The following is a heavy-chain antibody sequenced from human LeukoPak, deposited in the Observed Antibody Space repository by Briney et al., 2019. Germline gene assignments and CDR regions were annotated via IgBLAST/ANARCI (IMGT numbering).Heavy chain of an antibody. D-gene: IGHD6-13*01. Sequence: PGGSLTLSCAASGFTFSRYDMHWVRQAAGKGLEWVTAIGTIDHTYYAASVKGRFTISRENAKSSLYLQMNSLGAGDSAVYYCARESLGELVQPLDYWARESWSPSPQ. CDR1: GFTFSRYD. V-gene: IGHV3-13*04. CDR2: IGTIDHT. J-gene: IGHJ4*02. CDR3: ARESLGELVQPLDY.